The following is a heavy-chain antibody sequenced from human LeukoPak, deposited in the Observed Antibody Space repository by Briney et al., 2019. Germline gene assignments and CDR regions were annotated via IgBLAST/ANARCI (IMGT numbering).Heavy chain of an antibody. CDR2: INPSGGST. D-gene: IGHD1-26*01. J-gene: IGHJ3*02. Sequence: GASVKVSCKASGYTFTSYYMHWVRQAPGQGLEWMGIINPSGGSTSYAQKFQGRVTMTRDMSTSTVYMELSSLRSEDTAVYYCASPMYSGSYSHGAFDIWGQGTMVTVSS. V-gene: IGHV1-46*01. CDR1: GYTFTSYY. CDR3: ASPMYSGSYSHGAFDI.